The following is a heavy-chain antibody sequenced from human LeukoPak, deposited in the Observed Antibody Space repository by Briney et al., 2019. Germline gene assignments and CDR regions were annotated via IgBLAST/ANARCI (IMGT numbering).Heavy chain of an antibody. CDR3: ARRDSSGYYDY. D-gene: IGHD3-22*01. CDR1: GYSFTTYW. Sequence: GESLKISCKGSGYSFTTYWIGWVRQMPGKGLEWMGIIYPGDSNTRYSPSFQGQVAISADKSISTAYLQWSSLKASDTALYYCARRDSSGYYDYWGQGTLSPSPQ. CDR2: IYPGDSNT. V-gene: IGHV5-51*01. J-gene: IGHJ4*02.